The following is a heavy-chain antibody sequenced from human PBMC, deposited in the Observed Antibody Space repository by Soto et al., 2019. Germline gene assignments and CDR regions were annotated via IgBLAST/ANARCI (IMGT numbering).Heavy chain of an antibody. CDR3: TPRGSHFGDSEPAY. CDR1: GFTFSVSA. D-gene: IGHD4-17*01. J-gene: IGHJ4*02. V-gene: IGHV3-73*02. CDR2: IRSKGNNYAS. Sequence: EVQLVESGGGVVQPGGSLKLSWAAAGFTFSVSAMRLVRQAPWKGLGLVGGIRSKGNNYASAYAASVKGRSTISRHSSTTTTHRQMTSVQTEDTAVYSCTPRGSHFGDSEPAYWGQGTVVTVS.